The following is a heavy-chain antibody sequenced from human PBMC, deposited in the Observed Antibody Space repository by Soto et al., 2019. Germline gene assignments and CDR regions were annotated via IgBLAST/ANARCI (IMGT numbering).Heavy chain of an antibody. V-gene: IGHV3-21*01. CDR3: AREIVATTLDY. D-gene: IGHD5-12*01. J-gene: IGHJ4*02. CDR2: ISSSSSYI. Sequence: PGGSLRLSCAASGFTLSSYSMNWVRQPPGKGLEWVSSISSSSSYIYYADSVKGRFTISRDNAKNSLYLQMNSLRAEDTAVYYCAREIVATTLDYWGKGTLVTVSS. CDR1: GFTLSSYS.